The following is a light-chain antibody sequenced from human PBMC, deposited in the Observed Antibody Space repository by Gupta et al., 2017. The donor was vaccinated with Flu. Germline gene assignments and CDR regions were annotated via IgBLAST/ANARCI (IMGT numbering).Light chain of an antibody. CDR1: QSLLHSNGYNY. Sequence: DIVMNQSPLSLPVTPGEPASISCRSSQSLLHSNGYNYLDWYLQKPGQSPQLLIYLGSNRASGVPDRFSGSGSGTDFTLKISRMEAEDVGVYYCMQALQTPRTFGQGTKVEIK. V-gene: IGKV2-28*01. J-gene: IGKJ1*01. CDR3: MQALQTPRT. CDR2: LGS.